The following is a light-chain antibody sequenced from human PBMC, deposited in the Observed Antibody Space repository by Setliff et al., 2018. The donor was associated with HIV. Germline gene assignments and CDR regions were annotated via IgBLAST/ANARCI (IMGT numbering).Light chain of an antibody. CDR3: CSFAGIYV. CDR2: DVN. Sequence: QSALTQPASVSGSPGQSITISCTGTSSDVGENNYVSWYQDHPGKAPKLMIYDVNKRPSGVPDRFSGSKSGNTASLTISGLQADDEADYYCCSFAGIYVFGTGTKVTVL. CDR1: SSDVGENNY. J-gene: IGLJ1*01. V-gene: IGLV2-11*01.